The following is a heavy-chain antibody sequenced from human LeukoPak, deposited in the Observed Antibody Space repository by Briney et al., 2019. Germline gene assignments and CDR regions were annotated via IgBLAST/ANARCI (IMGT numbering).Heavy chain of an antibody. CDR3: ARGQIYYDGSGFDY. V-gene: IGHV3-21*01. CDR1: GFTFSSYT. CDR2: ISTSSSYI. J-gene: IGHJ4*02. Sequence: PGGSLRLSCAAPGFTFSSYTMNWVRQAPGKGLEWVSSISTSSSYIYFTDSVKGRFTISRDNAKNSLSLQMNSLRADDTAVYYCARGQIYYDGSGFDYWGQGTLVTVSS. D-gene: IGHD3-22*01.